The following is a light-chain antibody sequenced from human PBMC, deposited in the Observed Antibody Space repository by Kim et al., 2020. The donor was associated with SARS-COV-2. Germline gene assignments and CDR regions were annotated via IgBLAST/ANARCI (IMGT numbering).Light chain of an antibody. V-gene: IGKV1D-12*01. CDR2: ETS. CDR1: QGVSSW. J-gene: IGKJ4*01. CDR3: QQANSFPLT. Sequence: ASVGDRVTITCRASQGVSSWLAWYQQKPGKAPKLLIYETSNLQSGVPSRFSGSGNGTDFTLTISSLQPDDFATYYCQQANSFPLTFGGGTKVDIK.